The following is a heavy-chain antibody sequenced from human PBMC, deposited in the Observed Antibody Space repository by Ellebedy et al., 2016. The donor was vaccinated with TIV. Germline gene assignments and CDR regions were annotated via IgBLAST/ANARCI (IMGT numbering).Heavy chain of an antibody. CDR3: ARPSYQLLSYYFDS. J-gene: IGHJ4*02. D-gene: IGHD2-2*01. CDR1: GFTFGRYG. Sequence: GESLKISCAASGFTFGRYGMHWVRQAPGKGLEWVAVIWFDGSKEFYADSVQGRFTISRDDSKNEVFLQMSSLRAEDTAVYYCARPSYQLLSYYFDSWGQGTLVTVSS. CDR2: IWFDGSKE. V-gene: IGHV3-33*01.